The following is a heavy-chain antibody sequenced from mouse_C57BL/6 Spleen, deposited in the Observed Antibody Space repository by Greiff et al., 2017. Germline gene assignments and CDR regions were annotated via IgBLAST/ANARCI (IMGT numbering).Heavy chain of an antibody. CDR2: IRNKANGYTT. CDR3: ARSLGTGRGFAY. J-gene: IGHJ3*01. CDR1: GFTFTDYY. Sequence: EVKLVESGGGLVQPGGSLSLSCAASGFTFTDYYMSWVRQPPGKALEWLGFIRNKANGYTTEYSASVKGRFTISRDNSHSILYLQMNALRAEDSATYYCARSLGTGRGFAYWGQGTLVTVSA. V-gene: IGHV7-3*01. D-gene: IGHD4-1*01.